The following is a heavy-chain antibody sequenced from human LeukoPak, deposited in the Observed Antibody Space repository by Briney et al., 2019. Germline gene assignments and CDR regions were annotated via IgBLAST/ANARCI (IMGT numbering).Heavy chain of an antibody. CDR2: IFHSGST. CDR3: ARELWFANAPGSWLDP. V-gene: IGHV4-30-2*01. Sequence: PSQTLSLTCVVSGDSISSGAYSWSWIRQPPGKGLEWIGYIFHSGSTFYNPSLKSRVIISVDNSKNQFSLRLSSVTAADTAVYYCARELWFANAPGSWLDPWGQGTLVTVSS. J-gene: IGHJ5*02. D-gene: IGHD2-21*01. CDR1: GDSISSGAYS.